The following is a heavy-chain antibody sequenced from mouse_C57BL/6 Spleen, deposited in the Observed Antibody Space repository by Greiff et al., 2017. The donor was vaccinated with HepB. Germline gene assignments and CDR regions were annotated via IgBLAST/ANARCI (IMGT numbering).Heavy chain of an antibody. V-gene: IGHV7-1*01. CDR1: GFTFSDFY. CDR3: ARDLRN. J-gene: IGHJ3*01. Sequence: EVKLMESGGGLVQSGRSLRLSCATSGFTFSDFYMEWVRQAPGKGLEWIAASRNKANDYTTEYSASVKGRFIVSRDTSQSILYLQMNALRAEDTAIYYCARDLRNWGQGTLVTVSA. CDR2: SRNKANDYTT.